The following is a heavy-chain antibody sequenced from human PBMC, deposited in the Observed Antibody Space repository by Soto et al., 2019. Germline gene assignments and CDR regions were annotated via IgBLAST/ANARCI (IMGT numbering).Heavy chain of an antibody. D-gene: IGHD6-13*01. J-gene: IGHJ4*02. V-gene: IGHV1-3*01. Sequence: QVQLVQSGAEVKKPGASVTVSCKASGYTFTSYAMHWVRQAPGQRLEWMGWINAGNGNTKYSQKFQGRVTITRDKSASTAYMVLSSRSSEDTAVYYCARGARLAAAGGFDSWGQGTLVTVSS. CDR2: INAGNGNT. CDR3: ARGARLAAAGGFDS. CDR1: GYTFTSYA.